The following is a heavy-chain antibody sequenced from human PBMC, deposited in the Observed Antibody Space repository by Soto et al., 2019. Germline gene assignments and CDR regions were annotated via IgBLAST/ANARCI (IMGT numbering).Heavy chain of an antibody. CDR1: GGTFSRYS. D-gene: IGHD2-2*01. J-gene: IGHJ6*02. V-gene: IGHV1-69*08. CDR2: IIPIFGIA. Sequence: QVQLVQSGAEVKKPGSSVKVSCKASGGTFSRYSITWVRQAPGHGLEWIGRIIPIFGIASYAKKFQGRVTITADESTSTAYIELSSLRSDDTAVYYCAREDRDRETGLVPAAIDGMDVWGQATTVTVSS. CDR3: AREDRDRETGLVPAAIDGMDV.